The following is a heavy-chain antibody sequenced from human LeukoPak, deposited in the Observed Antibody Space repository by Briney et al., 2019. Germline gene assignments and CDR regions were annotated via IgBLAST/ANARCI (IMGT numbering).Heavy chain of an antibody. J-gene: IGHJ4*02. V-gene: IGHV4-59*01. D-gene: IGHD3-22*01. CDR3: ARVTGYMIEDYFDY. Sequence: SETLSLTCTVSGVAISSYYWSWIRQPPGKGLEWIGYIYYSGSTNYNPSLKSRVTISVDTSKNQLSLRLSSVTAADTAVYYCARVTGYMIEDYFDYWGQGTLVTVSS. CDR1: GVAISSYY. CDR2: IYYSGST.